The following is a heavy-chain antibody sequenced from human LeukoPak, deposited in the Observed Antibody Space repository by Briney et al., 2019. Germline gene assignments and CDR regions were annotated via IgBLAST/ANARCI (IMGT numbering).Heavy chain of an antibody. CDR2: ISRTGNSI. Sequence: PGGPLRLSCTASGFTFGDYAMSWVRLAPGEGLEWISYISRTGNSIYYADSVKGRFTISRDSAKNSLYLQMNSLRAEDTAVYYCARGPYSSNWYVDYWGQGTLVTVAS. CDR1: GFTFGDYA. J-gene: IGHJ4*02. CDR3: ARGPYSSNWYVDY. D-gene: IGHD6-13*01. V-gene: IGHV3-48*03.